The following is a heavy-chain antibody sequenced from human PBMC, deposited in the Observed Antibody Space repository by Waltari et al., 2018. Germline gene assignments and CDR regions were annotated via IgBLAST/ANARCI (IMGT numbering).Heavy chain of an antibody. V-gene: IGHV3-9*01. CDR3: AKGHSGSYGLDS. J-gene: IGHJ4*02. CDR2: ISWNSGNI. Sequence: EVQLVESGGGLVQPCRSLTLSCAAPRFPFDDSAMQLVRQAPGKGLEWVSGISWNSGNIGYADSVKGRFTISRDNAKNSLYLQMNSLRTGDTALYYCAKGHSGSYGLDSWGQGTLVTVSP. CDR1: RFPFDDSA. D-gene: IGHD1-26*01.